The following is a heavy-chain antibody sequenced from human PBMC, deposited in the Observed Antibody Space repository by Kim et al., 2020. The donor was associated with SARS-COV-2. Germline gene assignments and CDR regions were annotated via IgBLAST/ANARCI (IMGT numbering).Heavy chain of an antibody. CDR2: IYYTGST. V-gene: IGHV4-31*03. CDR3: ASLKDYYGSRNFDS. CDR1: GASIRNGNYF. D-gene: IGHD3-10*01. Sequence: SETLSLTCTVFGASIRNGNYFWGWIRQHPGKGLEWIGHIYYTGSTHYNPSLKSRRSISIEESQNQFSLRLTSLTAADTAEYYCASLKDYYGSRNFDSWG. J-gene: IGHJ4*01.